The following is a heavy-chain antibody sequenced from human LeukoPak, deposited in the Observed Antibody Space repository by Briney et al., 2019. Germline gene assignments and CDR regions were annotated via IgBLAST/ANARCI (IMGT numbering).Heavy chain of an antibody. CDR3: ARDHYGSGIFDY. J-gene: IGHJ4*02. CDR2: ISSSSSYI. Sequence: GGSLRLSCAASGFTFSSYSMNWVRQAPGKGLEWVSSISSSSSYIYYADSVKGRFTISRDNAENSLYLQMNSLRAEDTAVYYCARDHYGSGIFDYWGQGTLVTVSS. CDR1: GFTFSSYS. V-gene: IGHV3-21*01. D-gene: IGHD3-10*01.